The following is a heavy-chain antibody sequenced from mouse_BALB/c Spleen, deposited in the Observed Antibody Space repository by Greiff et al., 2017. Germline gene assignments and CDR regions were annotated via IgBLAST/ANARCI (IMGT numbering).Heavy chain of an antibody. J-gene: IGHJ3*01. Sequence: EVKLMESGGGLVKPGGSLKLSCAASGFTFSDYYMYWVRQTPEKRLEWVATISDGGSYTYYPDSVKGRFTISRDNAKNNLYLQMSSLKSEDTAMYYCARDRDYYGSSYEGFAYWGQGTLVTVSA. V-gene: IGHV5-4*02. CDR3: ARDRDYYGSSYEGFAY. CDR2: ISDGGSYT. D-gene: IGHD1-1*01. CDR1: GFTFSDYY.